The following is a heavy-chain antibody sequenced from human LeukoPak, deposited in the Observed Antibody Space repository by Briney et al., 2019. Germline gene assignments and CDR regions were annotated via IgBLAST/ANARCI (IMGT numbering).Heavy chain of an antibody. CDR3: AKRDMRCSSTSCYSYYFYGMDV. Sequence: PAGSLRLSCAASGFTFSRYAMSWVRQAPGKGLEWDSGISGSGGSEDYADSVKGRFTISRDNSKNTLYLQMNSLRAEDTAVYYCAKRDMRCSSTSCYSYYFYGMDVWGQGTTVTVSS. D-gene: IGHD2-2*01. J-gene: IGHJ6*02. CDR1: GFTFSRYA. CDR2: ISGSGGSE. V-gene: IGHV3-23*01.